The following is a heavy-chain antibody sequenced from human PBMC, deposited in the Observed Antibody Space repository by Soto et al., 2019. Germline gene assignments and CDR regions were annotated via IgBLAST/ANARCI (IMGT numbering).Heavy chain of an antibody. D-gene: IGHD2-2*01. V-gene: IGHV4-30-2*01. CDR1: GGSISSGGYS. J-gene: IGHJ5*02. Sequence: QLPLQESGSGLVKPSQTLSLTCAVSGGSISSGGYSWSWIRQPPGKGLEWIGYIYHSGRTYYNPSLKGRVTISVDKAKNQFSLKLSSVTAAATAVYYCARDRCSSTGCAVGLNWFDPWGQGTLFTVSS. CDR2: IYHSGRT. CDR3: ARDRCSSTGCAVGLNWFDP.